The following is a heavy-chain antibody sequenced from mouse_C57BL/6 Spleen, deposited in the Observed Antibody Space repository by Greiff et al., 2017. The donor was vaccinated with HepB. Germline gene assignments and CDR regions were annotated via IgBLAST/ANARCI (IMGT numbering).Heavy chain of an antibody. Sequence: EVHLVESGGGLVKPGGSLKLSCAASGFTFSDYGMHWVRQAPEKGLEWVAYISSGSSTIYYADTVKGRFTISRDNAKNTLFLQMTSLLSEDTAMYYCARAYYGSSPYWYFDVWGTGTTVTVSS. J-gene: IGHJ1*03. CDR3: ARAYYGSSPYWYFDV. CDR2: ISSGSSTI. V-gene: IGHV5-17*01. CDR1: GFTFSDYG. D-gene: IGHD1-1*01.